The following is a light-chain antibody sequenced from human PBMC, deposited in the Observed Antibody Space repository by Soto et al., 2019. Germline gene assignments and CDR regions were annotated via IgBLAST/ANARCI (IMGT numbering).Light chain of an antibody. CDR3: QQYGGSPRT. J-gene: IGKJ1*01. CDR1: QSVSSNY. CDR2: GAS. Sequence: EIVLTQSPGILSLSPGERATLSCRASQSVSSNYLAWYQQKSGQAPRLLIYGASSRATGIPDRFSGSGSGTDFTLTISRLEPEDFAVYYCQQYGGSPRTFGQGTKVDIK. V-gene: IGKV3-20*01.